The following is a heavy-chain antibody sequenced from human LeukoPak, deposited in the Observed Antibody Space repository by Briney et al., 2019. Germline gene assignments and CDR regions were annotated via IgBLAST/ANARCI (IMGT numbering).Heavy chain of an antibody. Sequence: ASVKVSCKASGGTFSSYAISWVRQAPGQGLEWMGGIIPIFGTANYAQKFQGRVTITADGSTSTAYMELSSLRSEDTAVYYCARVYCSSTSCADYYYYGMDVWGQGTTVTVSS. CDR1: GGTFSSYA. J-gene: IGHJ6*02. D-gene: IGHD2-2*01. CDR2: IIPIFGTA. V-gene: IGHV1-69*13. CDR3: ARVYCSSTSCADYYYYGMDV.